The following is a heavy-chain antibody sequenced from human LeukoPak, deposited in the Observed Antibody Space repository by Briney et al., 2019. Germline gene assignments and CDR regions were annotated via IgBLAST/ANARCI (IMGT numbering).Heavy chain of an antibody. V-gene: IGHV3-23*01. CDR1: GFTFNTYA. J-gene: IGHJ2*01. CDR3: AKVTMVGWYFDL. CDR2: ISDSGGNT. D-gene: IGHD4/OR15-4a*01. Sequence: GGSLRLSCAASGFTFNTYAMSWVRQAPWERLQWVSGISDSGGNTYYADSVRGRFTISRDNSKNTLYLQMNSLRVEDTAVYYCAKVTMVGWYFDLWGRGTLVTVSS.